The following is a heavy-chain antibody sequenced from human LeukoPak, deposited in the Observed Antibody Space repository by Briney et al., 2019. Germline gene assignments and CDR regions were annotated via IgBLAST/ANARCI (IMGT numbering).Heavy chain of an antibody. CDR2: IKKDGSEK. CDR3: ARVDFWSGYTIDY. Sequence: GGSLRLSCAASGFTFSSYWMSWVRQAPGKGLEWVANIKKDGSEKYYVDSVEGRFTISRDNAKNSLHLQMNSLRAEDTAVYYCARVDFWSGYTIDYWGQGTLVTVSS. D-gene: IGHD3-3*01. J-gene: IGHJ4*02. V-gene: IGHV3-7*01. CDR1: GFTFSSYW.